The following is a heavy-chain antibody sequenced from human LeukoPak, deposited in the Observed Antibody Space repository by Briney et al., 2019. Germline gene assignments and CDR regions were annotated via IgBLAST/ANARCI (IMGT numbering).Heavy chain of an antibody. CDR2: IRYDGSNK. CDR3: AKEAVQGYGGTPIYYFDY. J-gene: IGHJ4*01. CDR1: GFTFSSYG. V-gene: IGHV3-30*02. Sequence: GGSLRLSCAASGFTFSSYGMHWVRQAPGKGLEWVAFIRYDGSNKYYADSVKGRFTISRDNSKNTLYLQMNSLRAEDTAAYYCAKEAVQGYGGTPIYYFDYWGHGTLVTVSS. D-gene: IGHD4-23*01.